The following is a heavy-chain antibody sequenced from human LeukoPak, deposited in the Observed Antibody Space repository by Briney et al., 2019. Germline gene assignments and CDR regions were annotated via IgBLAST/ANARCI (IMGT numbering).Heavy chain of an antibody. CDR2: ITSRSSHI. CDR1: GFAFNSYT. Sequence: PGGSLRLSCEASGFAFNSYTITWVRQAPGKGLESVSSITSRSSHIYIADSVKGRFTISRDNAKNSLFLQMSSLRVEDTAVYYCARDRPQNWFDPWGQGTLVTVSS. V-gene: IGHV3-21*01. J-gene: IGHJ5*02. CDR3: ARDRPQNWFDP.